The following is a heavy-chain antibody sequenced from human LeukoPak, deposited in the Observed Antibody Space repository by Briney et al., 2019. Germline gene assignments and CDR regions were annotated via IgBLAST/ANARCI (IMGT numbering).Heavy chain of an antibody. CDR3: ARSFTPLYFDWLLYHNGDAFDI. J-gene: IGHJ3*02. CDR1: GYTFTSYD. CDR2: MNPNSGNT. D-gene: IGHD3-9*01. V-gene: IGHV1-8*01. Sequence: GASVKVSCKASGYTFTSYDINWVRQATGQGLEWMGWMNPNSGNTGYAQKFQGRVTMTRNTSISTAYMELSSLRSEDTAVYYCARSFTPLYFDWLLYHNGDAFDIWGQGTMVTVSS.